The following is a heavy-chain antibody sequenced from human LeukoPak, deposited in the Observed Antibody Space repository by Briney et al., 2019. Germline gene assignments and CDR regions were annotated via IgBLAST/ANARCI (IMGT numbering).Heavy chain of an antibody. CDR2: INTNTGGP. Sequence: ASVKVSCKASGYTFTSYAMNWVRQAPGQGLEWMGWINTNTGGPTYAQGITGGFVFSLDTSVSTAYLEISSLKADESAVYYCARDLWPGGPYKDMGHWGQGTLVTVSS. V-gene: IGHV7-4-1*02. J-gene: IGHJ4*02. CDR3: ARDLWPGGPYKDMGH. D-gene: IGHD2-8*02. CDR1: GYTFTSYA.